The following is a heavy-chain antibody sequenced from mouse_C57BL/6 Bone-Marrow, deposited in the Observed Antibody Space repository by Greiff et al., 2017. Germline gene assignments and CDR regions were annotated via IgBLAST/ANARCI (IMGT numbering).Heavy chain of an antibody. J-gene: IGHJ2*01. CDR1: GYTFTSYW. CDR3: ARENYYGRGVYYFDY. CDR2: IHPNSGST. V-gene: IGHV1-64*01. D-gene: IGHD1-1*01. Sequence: QVQLKQPGAELVKPGASVKLSCKASGYTFTSYWMHWVKQRPGQGLEWIGMIHPNSGSTNYNEKFKSKATLTVDKSSSTAYMQLSSLTSEDSAVYDCARENYYGRGVYYFDYWGQGTTLTVSS.